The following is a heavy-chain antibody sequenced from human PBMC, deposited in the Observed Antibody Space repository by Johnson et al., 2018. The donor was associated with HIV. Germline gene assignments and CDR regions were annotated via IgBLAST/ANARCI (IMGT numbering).Heavy chain of an antibody. V-gene: IGHV3-30*02. CDR3: ARFGRGGSHAFDI. J-gene: IGHJ3*02. Sequence: QVQLVESGGGVVRPGESLRLSCAASGFTFSTYAMHWVRQAPGKGLEWVSFIRFDGSNKYYADSVKGRFTISRDNSKNTLYLQMNSLRAEDTAVYYCARFGRGGSHAFDIWGQGTMVTVSS. CDR1: GFTFSTYA. D-gene: IGHD5-24*01. CDR2: IRFDGSNK.